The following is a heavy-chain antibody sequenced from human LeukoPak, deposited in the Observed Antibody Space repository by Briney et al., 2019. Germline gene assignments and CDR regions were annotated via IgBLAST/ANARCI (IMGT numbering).Heavy chain of an antibody. CDR3: ARVSYYDSSGYYFDY. D-gene: IGHD3-22*01. J-gene: IGHJ4*02. V-gene: IGHV1-69*02. Sequence: SVKVSCKASGGTFSSYTISWVRQAPGRGLEWMGRIIPILGIANYAQKFQGRVTITADKSTSTAYMELSSLRSEDTAVYYCARVSYYDSSGYYFDYWGQGTLVTVSS. CDR2: IIPILGIA. CDR1: GGTFSSYT.